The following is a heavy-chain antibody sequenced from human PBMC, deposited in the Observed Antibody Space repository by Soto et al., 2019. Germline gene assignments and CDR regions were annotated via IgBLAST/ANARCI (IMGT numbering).Heavy chain of an antibody. CDR1: GFAFTGHP. J-gene: IGHJ3*02. D-gene: IGHD3-10*01. CDR3: ARRVIGSSRAFDI. V-gene: IGHV3-23*01. CDR2: ISDGGDLT. Sequence: GGSLRLSCAASGFAFTGHPMSWVRQAPEKGLEWVAGISDGGDLTYNADSVKGRFTISRDNSRNTLYLQMNSLRAEDTAVYYCARRVIGSSRAFDIWGQGTMVTVSS.